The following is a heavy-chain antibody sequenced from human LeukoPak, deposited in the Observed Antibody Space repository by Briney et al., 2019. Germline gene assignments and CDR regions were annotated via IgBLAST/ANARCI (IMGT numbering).Heavy chain of an antibody. D-gene: IGHD5-24*01. CDR2: ISSGGSNI. CDR3: ARAIEMATMDY. CDR1: GFTFSSYE. Sequence: GGSLRLSCAASGFTFSSYEMNWVRQAPGKGLEWLSYISSGGSNIYYADSVKGRFTISRDNAKNSLYLQMNSLRAEDTAVYYCARAIEMATMDYWGQGTLVTVSS. J-gene: IGHJ4*02. V-gene: IGHV3-48*03.